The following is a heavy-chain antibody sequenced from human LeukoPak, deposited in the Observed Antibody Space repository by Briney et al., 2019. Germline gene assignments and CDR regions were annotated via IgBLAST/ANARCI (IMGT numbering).Heavy chain of an antibody. CDR3: VRMGRYGDYDY. CDR2: IEQDGNEK. D-gene: IGHD4-17*01. CDR1: GFTFSSYW. Sequence: GGSLRLSCAASGFTFSSYWMSWVRQAPGKGLEWVANIEQDGNEKYYVDSVKGRFTISRDNAKNSLYLQMNSLRDEDTAVYYCVRMGRYGDYDYWGQGTLVTVSS. V-gene: IGHV3-7*01. J-gene: IGHJ4*02.